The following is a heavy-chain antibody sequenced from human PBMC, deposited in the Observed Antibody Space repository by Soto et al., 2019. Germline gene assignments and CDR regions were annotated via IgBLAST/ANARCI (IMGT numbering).Heavy chain of an antibody. V-gene: IGHV3-33*01. J-gene: IGHJ6*02. CDR3: ARGSSSWYYHYYYYGMDV. D-gene: IGHD6-13*01. Sequence: QVQLVESGGGVVQPGRSLRLSCAASGFTFSSYGMHWVRQAPGKGLEGVVVLWYDGSNKYYADSVKGRFTISRDNSKNTLYLQMNSLRAEDTAVYYCARGSSSWYYHYYYYGMDVWGQGTTVTVSS. CDR2: LWYDGSNK. CDR1: GFTFSSYG.